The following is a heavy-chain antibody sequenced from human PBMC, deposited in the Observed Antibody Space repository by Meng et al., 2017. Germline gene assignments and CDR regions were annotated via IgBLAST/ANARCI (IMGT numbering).Heavy chain of an antibody. CDR3: AAYCGGDCLGWWNAFDI. D-gene: IGHD2-21*02. V-gene: IGHV3-23*01. CDR1: GFTFSSYA. CDR2: ISGSGGST. J-gene: IGHJ3*02. Sequence: GESLKISCAASGFTFSSYAMSWVRQAPGKGLEWVSTISGSGGSTYYADSVKGQFTISRDNSKNTLYLQMNSLRAEDTAVYYCAAYCGGDCLGWWNAFDIRGQGTMVTVSS.